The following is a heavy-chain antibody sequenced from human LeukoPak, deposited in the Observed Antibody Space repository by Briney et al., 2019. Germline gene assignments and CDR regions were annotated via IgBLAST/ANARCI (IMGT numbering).Heavy chain of an antibody. CDR3: AKVLGSSWSRFQNWFDP. J-gene: IGHJ5*02. Sequence: GGSLRLSCAASGFTFSSYAMSWVRQAPGKGLEWVSAISGSGGSTYYADSVKGRFTISRDNSKNTLYLQMNSLRAEDTAVYYCAKVLGSSWSRFQNWFDPWGQGTLVTVSS. V-gene: IGHV3-23*01. CDR1: GFTFSSYA. D-gene: IGHD6-13*01. CDR2: ISGSGGST.